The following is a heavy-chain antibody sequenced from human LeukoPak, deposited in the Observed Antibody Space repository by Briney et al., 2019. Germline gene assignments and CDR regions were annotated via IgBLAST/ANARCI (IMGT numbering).Heavy chain of an antibody. CDR2: ISHDGSNK. CDR3: AKGLGDFGRTGAFDI. J-gene: IGHJ3*02. D-gene: IGHD2-21*02. V-gene: IGHV3-30-3*01. Sequence: GRSLRLSCAASGFTFSSYAMHWVRQAPGKGLEWVAVISHDGSNKYYADSVKGRFTISRDNSKNTLYLQMNSLRAEDTAVYYRAKGLGDFGRTGAFDIWGQGTMVTVSP. CDR1: GFTFSSYA.